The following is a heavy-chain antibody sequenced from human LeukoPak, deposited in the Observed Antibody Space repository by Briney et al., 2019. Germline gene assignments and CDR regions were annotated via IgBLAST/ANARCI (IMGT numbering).Heavy chain of an antibody. CDR2: ISGSGATT. J-gene: IGHJ4*02. Sequence: GRSLRLSCAASGFSFSNFGMSWVRQAPGKGLEWVAAISGSGATTYYADSVKGRSTISRDNSNNTLYLEMHSLRAEDTAVYYCAKANPAAWYSFFDYGSKGTLVTVAS. D-gene: IGHD2-21*02. CDR1: GFSFSNFG. CDR3: AKANPAAWYSFFDY. V-gene: IGHV3-23*01.